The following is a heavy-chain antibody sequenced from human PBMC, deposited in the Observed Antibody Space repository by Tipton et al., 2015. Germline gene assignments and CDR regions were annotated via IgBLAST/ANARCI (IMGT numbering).Heavy chain of an antibody. J-gene: IGHJ3*02. CDR1: GINFSTYW. Sequence: SLRLSCAASGINFSTYWMSWVRQAPGKGLEWVGQISYDGNEKCYLDSMKGRFTISRDNAKNSLYLQMNTLRAEDTAVYYCARDVNGGHFDMWGQGTAVTVSP. D-gene: IGHD2/OR15-2a*01. CDR2: ISYDGNEK. CDR3: ARDVNGGHFDM. V-gene: IGHV3-7*01.